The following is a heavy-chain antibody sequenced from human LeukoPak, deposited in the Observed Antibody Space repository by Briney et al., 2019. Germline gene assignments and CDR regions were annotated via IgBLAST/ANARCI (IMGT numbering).Heavy chain of an antibody. CDR1: GDSMSNYY. CDR3: AREAGSYRAFDI. J-gene: IGHJ3*02. CDR2: LRTTGST. V-gene: IGHV4-4*07. D-gene: IGHD1-26*01. Sequence: PSDTLSLTCTVSGDSMSNYYWGWIRQPAEKGLEWIGRLRTTGSTNYNPSLKSRVTMSVDTSKNQFSLKLSSVTAADTAVYYCAREAGSYRAFDIWGQGTMVTVSS.